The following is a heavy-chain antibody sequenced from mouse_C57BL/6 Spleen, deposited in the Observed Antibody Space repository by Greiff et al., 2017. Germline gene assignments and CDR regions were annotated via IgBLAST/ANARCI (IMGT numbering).Heavy chain of an antibody. CDR2: IYPGDGDT. V-gene: IGHV1-82*01. CDR1: GYAFSSSW. CDR3: ARWGNYFDY. J-gene: IGHJ2*01. Sequence: QVQLKESGPELVKPGASVKISCKASGYAFSSSWMNWVKQRPGTGLEWIGRIYPGDGDTNYNGKFKGKATLTADKSSSTAYMQLSSLTSEDSAVYFCARWGNYFDYWGQGTTLTVSS.